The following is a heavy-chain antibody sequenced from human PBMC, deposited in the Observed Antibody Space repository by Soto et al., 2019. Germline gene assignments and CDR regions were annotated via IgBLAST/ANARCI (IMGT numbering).Heavy chain of an antibody. V-gene: IGHV4-34*01. D-gene: IGHD3-9*01. J-gene: IGHJ4*02. CDR1: GGSFSGYY. CDR3: AINYDIQNHSFFDY. Sequence: PSETLSLTCAVYGGSFSGYYWSWIRQPPGKGLEWIGEINHSGSTNYNPSLKSRVTISVDTSKNQFSLKLSSVTAADPAVYYCAINYDIQNHSFFDYWGQGTLVTVSS. CDR2: INHSGST.